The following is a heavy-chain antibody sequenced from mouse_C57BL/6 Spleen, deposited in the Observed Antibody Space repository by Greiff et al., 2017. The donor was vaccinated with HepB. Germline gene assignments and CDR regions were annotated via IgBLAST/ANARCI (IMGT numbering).Heavy chain of an antibody. CDR1: GFTFTDYY. J-gene: IGHJ2*01. Sequence: EVQVVESGGGLVQPGGSLSLSCAASGFTFTDYYMSWVRQPPGKALEWLGFIRNKANGYTTEYSASVKGRFTISRDNSQSILYLQMNALRAEDSATYYCARLGRVWGTTGLDYWGQGTTLTVSS. CDR2: IRNKANGYTT. V-gene: IGHV7-3*01. D-gene: IGHD2-10*02. CDR3: ARLGRVWGTTGLDY.